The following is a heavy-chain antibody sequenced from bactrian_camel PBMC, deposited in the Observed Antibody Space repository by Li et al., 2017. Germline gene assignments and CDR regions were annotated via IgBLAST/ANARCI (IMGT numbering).Heavy chain of an antibody. V-gene: IGHV3-1*01. CDR3: AADVGSMSGNCQPNY. CDR2: ISFGGRT. Sequence: VQLVESGGGKVQAGGSLRLSCAFSGFTYHATCMAWFRQAPGKERERVAVISFGGRTTYAEFVEGRFTISKDNAKNTLALHMNSLKSEDTAMYYCAADVGSMSGNCQPNYWGQGTQVTVS. D-gene: IGHD6*01. CDR1: GFTYHATC. J-gene: IGHJ4*01.